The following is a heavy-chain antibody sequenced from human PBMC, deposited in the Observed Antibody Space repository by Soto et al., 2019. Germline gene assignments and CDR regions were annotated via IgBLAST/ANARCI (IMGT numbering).Heavy chain of an antibody. CDR2: MNPNSGNT. Sequence: ASVKVSCKASGYTSTSYDINWVRQATGQGLEWMGWMNPNSGNTGYAQKFQGRVTMTRNTSISTAYMELSSLRSEDTAVYYCARAYCTNGVCFVDAFDIWGQGTMVTV. J-gene: IGHJ3*02. CDR1: GYTSTSYD. V-gene: IGHV1-8*01. D-gene: IGHD2-8*01. CDR3: ARAYCTNGVCFVDAFDI.